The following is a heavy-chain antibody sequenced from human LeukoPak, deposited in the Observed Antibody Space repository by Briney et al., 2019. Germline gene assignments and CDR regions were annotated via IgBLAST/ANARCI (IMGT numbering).Heavy chain of an antibody. Sequence: GGSLRLSCAASGFTFSSYWMHWVRQAPGKGLMWVSRINSDGSNITYADSVKGRFTISRGNAKNTLYLQMNSLRVEDTAVYYCAREGRVSGYDFDCWGQGTLVTVSS. CDR1: GFTFSSYW. D-gene: IGHD5-12*01. V-gene: IGHV3-74*03. CDR3: AREGRVSGYDFDC. J-gene: IGHJ4*02. CDR2: INSDGSNI.